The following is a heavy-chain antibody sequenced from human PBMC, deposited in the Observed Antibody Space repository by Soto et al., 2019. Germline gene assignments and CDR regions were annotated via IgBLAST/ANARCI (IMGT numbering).Heavy chain of an antibody. J-gene: IGHJ4*02. CDR2: ISGSGGST. V-gene: IGHV3-23*01. D-gene: IGHD6-19*01. CDR1: GFTFSSYA. CDR3: AKGRLYSRAWEGWGY. Sequence: EVQLLESGGGLVQPGGSLRLSCAASGFTFSSYAMSWVRQAPGKGLEWVSAISGSGGSTYYAESVKGRFTISRDNSKNTLYLQMNGLRAEDTAVYYCAKGRLYSRAWEGWGYWGQGTLVTVSS.